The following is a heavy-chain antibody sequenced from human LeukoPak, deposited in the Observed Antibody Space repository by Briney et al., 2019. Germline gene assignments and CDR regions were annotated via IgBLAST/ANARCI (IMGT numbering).Heavy chain of an antibody. J-gene: IGHJ3*02. Sequence: PSETPSLTCTVSGGSISSYYWSWIRQPPGKGLEWIGYIYYSGSTNYNPSLKSRVTISVDTSKNQFSLKLSSVTAADTAVYYCARERSAGELYAFDIWGQGTMVTVSS. D-gene: IGHD3-10*01. CDR2: IYYSGST. CDR1: GGSISSYY. V-gene: IGHV4-59*01. CDR3: ARERSAGELYAFDI.